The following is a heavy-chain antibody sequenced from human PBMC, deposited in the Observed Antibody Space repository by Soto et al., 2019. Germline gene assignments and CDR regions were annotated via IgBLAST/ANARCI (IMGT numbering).Heavy chain of an antibody. CDR3: ARICGYFDDY. D-gene: IGHD3-9*01. CDR1: GFSLSTSKMC. CDR2: IDWDDDK. J-gene: IGHJ4*02. V-gene: IGHV2-70*11. Sequence: SVPTLVNPTHTLTLTCTFSGFSLSTSKMCVSWIRQPPGKALEWLARIDWDDDKYYSTSLKTRLTISKDTSKNQVVLTMTNMDPVDTATYYCARICGYFDDYWGQGTLVTVSS.